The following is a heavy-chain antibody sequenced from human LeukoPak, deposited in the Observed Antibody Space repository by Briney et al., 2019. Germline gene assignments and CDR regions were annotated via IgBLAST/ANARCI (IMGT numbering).Heavy chain of an antibody. J-gene: IGHJ3*02. D-gene: IGHD3/OR15-3a*01. Sequence: GGSLRLSCAASGFTFSNYAMNWVRQAPGKGLEWVSTISGGGGNTSYADSVKGRFTISSDNSKNTLKLQMNSLRDETTAEYNCARDCPSEGDWLAEYSTVDNWGQGTLVTVSS. CDR1: GFTFSNYA. CDR2: ISGGGGNT. CDR3: ARDCPSEGDWLAEYSTVDN. V-gene: IGHV3-23*01.